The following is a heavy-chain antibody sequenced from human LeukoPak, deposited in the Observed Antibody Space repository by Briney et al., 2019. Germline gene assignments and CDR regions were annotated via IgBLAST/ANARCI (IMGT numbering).Heavy chain of an antibody. V-gene: IGHV1-18*04. Sequence: GASVKVSCKASGYTFTGYYMHWVRQAPGQGLEWMGWISAYNGNTNYAQKLQGRVTMTTDTSTSTAYMELRSLRSDDTAVYYCARGGYQLLYGYWGQGTLVTVSS. CDR1: GYTFTGYY. J-gene: IGHJ4*02. D-gene: IGHD2-2*02. CDR2: ISAYNGNT. CDR3: ARGGYQLLYGY.